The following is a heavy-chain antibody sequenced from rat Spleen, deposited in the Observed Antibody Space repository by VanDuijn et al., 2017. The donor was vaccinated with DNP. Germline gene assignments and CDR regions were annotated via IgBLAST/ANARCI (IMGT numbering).Heavy chain of an antibody. CDR2: ISTGGGST. V-gene: IGHV5-27*01. J-gene: IGHJ1*01. Sequence: EVQLVESGGGLVQPGRSLKLSCAASGFTFSNYYMAWVRQAPTKGLEWVAYISTGGGSTYYRDSVKGRFTISRDNAKSTLYLQMDSLRSEDTATYYCTTGGRDSYAPSYYWYFDFWGPGTMVTVSS. D-gene: IGHD1-12*01. CDR1: GFTFSNYY. CDR3: TTGGRDSYAPSYYWYFDF.